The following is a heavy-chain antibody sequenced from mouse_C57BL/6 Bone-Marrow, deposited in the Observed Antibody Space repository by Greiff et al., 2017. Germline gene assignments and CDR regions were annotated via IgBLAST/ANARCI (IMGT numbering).Heavy chain of an antibody. CDR2: IYPGNSDT. Sequence: EVKLVESGTVLARPGASVKMSCKTSGYTFTSYWMHWVKQRPGQGLEWIGAIYPGNSDTSYNQKFKGKAKLTAVTSASTAYMELSSLTNEDSAVYYCTRKGLRDGYPGGFAYWGQGTLVTVSA. CDR1: GYTFTSYW. CDR3: TRKGLRDGYPGGFAY. V-gene: IGHV1-5*01. D-gene: IGHD2-3*01. J-gene: IGHJ3*01.